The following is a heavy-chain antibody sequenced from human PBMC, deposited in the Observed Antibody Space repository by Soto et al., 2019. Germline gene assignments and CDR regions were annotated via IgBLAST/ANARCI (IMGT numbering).Heavy chain of an antibody. Sequence: PSETLSLTCTVSNGSITSGDYFWGWIRQPPGKGLEFIGSIHSSGGTYYSPSLKSRVSISIDKSKNQFSLKVTSVTAGDTAVYFCASVVVGATRQTGSDHWGRGTLVTVSS. D-gene: IGHD2-15*01. J-gene: IGHJ4*02. CDR2: IHSSGGT. CDR3: ASVVVGATRQTGSDH. V-gene: IGHV4-39*01. CDR1: NGSITSGDYF.